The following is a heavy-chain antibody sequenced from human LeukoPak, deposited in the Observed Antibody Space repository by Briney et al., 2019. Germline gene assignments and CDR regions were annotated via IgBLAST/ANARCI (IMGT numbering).Heavy chain of an antibody. Sequence: GGSLRLSCAASGFTFSSYGIHWVRQAPGKGLEWVAFIRYDGNNKYYADSVKGRFTISRDNSKNALYLQMNSLRTEDTAVYYCAKDVPDYINHWGQGTLVTVSS. CDR1: GFTFSSYG. CDR3: AKDVPDYINH. V-gene: IGHV3-30*02. J-gene: IGHJ5*02. D-gene: IGHD3-10*01. CDR2: IRYDGNNK.